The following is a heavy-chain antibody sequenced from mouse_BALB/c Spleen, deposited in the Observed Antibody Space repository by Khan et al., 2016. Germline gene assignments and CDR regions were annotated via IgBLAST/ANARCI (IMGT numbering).Heavy chain of an antibody. CDR1: GDSITSGY. CDR2: ISYSGSN. J-gene: IGHJ4*01. CDR3: AIYSGDYSIDY. V-gene: IGHV3-8*02. Sequence: EVQLQESGPSLVKPSQTLSLTCSVTGDSITSGYWNWIRKFQGNKLEYMGYISYSGSNYYNPYLKSRISITRDTSKNQYYLQLNSVATEHTATYYCAIYSGDYSIDYWGQVTSVTVSS.